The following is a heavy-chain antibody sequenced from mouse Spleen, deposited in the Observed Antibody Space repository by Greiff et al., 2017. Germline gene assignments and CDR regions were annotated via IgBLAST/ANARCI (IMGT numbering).Heavy chain of an antibody. CDR3: TRSYYGSSYGLHYFDY. V-gene: IGHV1-69*02. J-gene: IGHJ2*01. D-gene: IGHD1-1*01. Sequence: QVQLQQPGAELVRPGASVKLSCKASGYTFTSYWINWVKQRPGQGLEWIGNIYPSDSYTNYNQKFKDKATLTVDKSSSTAYMQLSSPTSEDSAVYYCTRSYYGSSYGLHYFDYWGQGTTLTVSS. CDR2: IYPSDSYT. CDR1: GYTFTSYW.